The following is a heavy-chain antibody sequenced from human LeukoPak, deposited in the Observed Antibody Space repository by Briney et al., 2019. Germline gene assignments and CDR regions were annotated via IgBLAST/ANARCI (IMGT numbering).Heavy chain of an antibody. J-gene: IGHJ4*02. CDR3: ARGSGETGGYYYVY. V-gene: IGHV1-69*13. D-gene: IGHD3-22*01. Sequence: SVKVSCKASGGSFSRYAISWVRQAPGQGLEWMGGIIHIFGTGNYAQKFQGRVTITADESTRTAYMELRTLRSEDTAIYYCARGSGETGGYYYVYWGRGTPVTVSS. CDR1: GGSFSRYA. CDR2: IIHIFGTG.